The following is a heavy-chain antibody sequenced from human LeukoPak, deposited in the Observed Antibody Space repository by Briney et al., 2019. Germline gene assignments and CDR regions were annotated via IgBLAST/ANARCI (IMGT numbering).Heavy chain of an antibody. CDR2: ISSSGSTI. D-gene: IGHD5/OR15-5a*01. CDR1: GFTFSSYE. V-gene: IGHV3-48*03. Sequence: GGSLRLSCAGSGFTFSSYEMNWVRQAPGKGLEWISYISSSGSTIYYADSVKGRFTITRDNAKNSLFLQMNSLRAEDTAIYYCAKPHIRMSTVCFFDSWGQGTRVTVSS. CDR3: AKPHIRMSTVCFFDS. J-gene: IGHJ4*02.